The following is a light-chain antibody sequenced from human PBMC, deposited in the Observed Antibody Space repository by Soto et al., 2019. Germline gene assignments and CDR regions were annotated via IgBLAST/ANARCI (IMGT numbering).Light chain of an antibody. Sequence: DIVLTQSPGTLSLSPGERATLSCRASQSVSSNLAWYQQKPGQAPRLLVYGASTRPTGIPTRFSGSGSGTEFTLTISSLQSEDFAVYYCQQYNNWPLWTFGQGTKVDIK. CDR2: GAS. V-gene: IGKV3-15*01. CDR3: QQYNNWPLWT. CDR1: QSVSSN. J-gene: IGKJ1*01.